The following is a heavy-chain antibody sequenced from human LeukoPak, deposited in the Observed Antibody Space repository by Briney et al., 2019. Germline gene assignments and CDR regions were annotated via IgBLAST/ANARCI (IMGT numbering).Heavy chain of an antibody. V-gene: IGHV3-23*01. CDR1: GFNFSNYA. CDR3: TRDSYCSSTSCYRGHFDS. Sequence: GGSLRLSCAASGFNFSNYAMSWVRQAPGKGLEWVSVISGSGVSTHYADSMKGRFTISRDNAKKSLYLQMNSLRAEDTAVYYCTRDSYCSSTSCYRGHFDSWGQGTLVTVSS. D-gene: IGHD2-2*01. CDR2: ISGSGVST. J-gene: IGHJ4*02.